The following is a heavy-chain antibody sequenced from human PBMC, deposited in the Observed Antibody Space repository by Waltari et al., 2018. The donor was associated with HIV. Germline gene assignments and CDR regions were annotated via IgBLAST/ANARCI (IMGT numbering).Heavy chain of an antibody. Sequence: QVQLQESGQGLVKPSQTLSLTCTVSGGSISSGGYYWSWISQHPGKGLDWIGYIHYSWSTYNNPSLKSRVTISVDTSKNQFSLKLSSVTAADTAVYYCARDHATIFGGGGRDYGMDVWGQGTTVTVSS. CDR3: ARDHATIFGGGGRDYGMDV. V-gene: IGHV4-31*03. CDR1: GGSISSGGYY. D-gene: IGHD3-3*01. J-gene: IGHJ6*02. CDR2: IHYSWST.